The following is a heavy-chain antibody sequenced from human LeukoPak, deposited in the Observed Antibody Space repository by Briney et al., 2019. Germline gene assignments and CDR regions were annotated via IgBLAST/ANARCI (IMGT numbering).Heavy chain of an antibody. CDR2: ISYDGSNK. Sequence: PGGSLRLSCAASGFTFSSYGMHWVRQAPGKGLEWVAVISYDGSNKYYADSVKGRFTISRDNSKNTLYLQMNSLRAEDTAVYYCAREIWFGELYPTYFDYWGQGTLVTVSS. CDR1: GFTFSSYG. D-gene: IGHD3-10*01. V-gene: IGHV3-30*03. CDR3: AREIWFGELYPTYFDY. J-gene: IGHJ4*02.